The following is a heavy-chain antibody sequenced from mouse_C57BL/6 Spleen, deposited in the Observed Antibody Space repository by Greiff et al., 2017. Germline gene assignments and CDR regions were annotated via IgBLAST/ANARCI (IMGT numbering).Heavy chain of an antibody. CDR2: INPSNSGT. CDR3: ARLGYYYGSVDY. Sequence: QVQLKQPGTELVKPGASVKLSCKASGYTFTSYWMHWVKQRPGQGLEWIGNINPSNSGTNYNEKFKSKATLTVDKSSSTAYMQLSSLTSEDSAVYYCARLGYYYGSVDYWGQGTTLTVSS. CDR1: GYTFTSYW. D-gene: IGHD1-1*01. V-gene: IGHV1-53*01. J-gene: IGHJ2*01.